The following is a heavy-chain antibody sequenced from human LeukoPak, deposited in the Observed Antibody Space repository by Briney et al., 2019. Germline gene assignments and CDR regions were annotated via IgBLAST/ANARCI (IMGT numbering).Heavy chain of an antibody. V-gene: IGHV3-30*02. D-gene: IGHD1-26*01. Sequence: PGGSLRLSCAASGFTFSSYGMHWVRQAPGKGLEWVAFIRYDGSNKYYADSVKGRFTISRDNSKNTLYLQMNSLRAEDTAVYYCCLSGSYYGEVYYYYYYYMDVWGKGTTVTVSS. J-gene: IGHJ6*03. CDR1: GFTFSSYG. CDR2: IRYDGSNK. CDR3: CLSGSYYGEVYYYYYYYMDV.